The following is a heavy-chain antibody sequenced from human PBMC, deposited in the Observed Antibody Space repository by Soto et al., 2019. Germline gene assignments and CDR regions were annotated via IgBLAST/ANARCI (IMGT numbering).Heavy chain of an antibody. Sequence: ASVKVSCKASGYTFTSYGISWVRQAPGQGLEWMGWISAYNGNTNYAQKLQGRVTMTTDTSTSTAYMELRSLRSDDTAVYYCARVGCSSTSCYRFDYWGQGTLVTVIS. V-gene: IGHV1-18*04. J-gene: IGHJ4*02. D-gene: IGHD2-2*01. CDR3: ARVGCSSTSCYRFDY. CDR2: ISAYNGNT. CDR1: GYTFTSYG.